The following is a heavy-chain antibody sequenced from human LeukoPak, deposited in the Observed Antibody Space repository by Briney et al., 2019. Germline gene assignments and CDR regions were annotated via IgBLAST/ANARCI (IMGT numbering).Heavy chain of an antibody. D-gene: IGHD4-23*01. Sequence: PGGSLRLSCAASGFTFSSYAMSWVRQSPGKGLEWVSGCGGGGSTYYANSVKGRFTISRDNSKNTLYLQMNSLRPEDTAVYYCAKDLYVVTGYFDYWGQGTLVTVSS. J-gene: IGHJ4*02. CDR1: GFTFSSYA. CDR2: CGGGGST. CDR3: AKDLYVVTGYFDY. V-gene: IGHV3-23*01.